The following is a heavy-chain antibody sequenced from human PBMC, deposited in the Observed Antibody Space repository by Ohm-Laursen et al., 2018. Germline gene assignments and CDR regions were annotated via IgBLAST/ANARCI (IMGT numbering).Heavy chain of an antibody. V-gene: IGHV3-9*01. J-gene: IGHJ4*02. CDR2: ISWNSGSPI. D-gene: IGHD5-18*01. CDR3: ARDLGGGSGYSYGQQDY. CDR1: GFTFDDYA. Sequence: SLRLSCTASGFTFDDYAMHWVRQAPGKGLEWVSGISWNSGSPIHYADSVKGRFTISRDNAKNSLYLQMNSLRAEDTAVYYCARDLGGGSGYSYGQQDYWGQGTLVTVSS.